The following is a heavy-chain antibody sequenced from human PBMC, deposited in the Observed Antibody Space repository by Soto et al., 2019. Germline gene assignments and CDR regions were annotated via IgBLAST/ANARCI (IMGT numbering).Heavy chain of an antibody. CDR3: ARERPHPRGTYGGVNYPYYFDY. CDR2: ISYDGSNK. CDR1: GFTFSSYA. V-gene: IGHV3-30*04. J-gene: IGHJ4*02. Sequence: GGSLRLSCAASGFTFSSYAMHWVRQAPGKGLEWVAVISYDGSNKYYADSVKGRFTISRDNSKNTLYLQMNSLRAEDTAVYDCARERPHPRGTYGGVNYPYYFDYGGQGTLVTVSS. D-gene: IGHD3-16*01.